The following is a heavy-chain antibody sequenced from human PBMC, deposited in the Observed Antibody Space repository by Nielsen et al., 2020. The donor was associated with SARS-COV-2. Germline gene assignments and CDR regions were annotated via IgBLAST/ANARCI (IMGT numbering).Heavy chain of an antibody. CDR1: GFTFDDYG. Sequence: GESLKISCAASGFTFDDYGMSWVRQAPGKGLEWVSGITWNGGSTGYADSVKGRFTISRDNAKNSLYLQMNSLRAEDTALYHCARGGDILTGYSDYWGQGTLVTVSS. CDR3: ARGGDILTGYSDY. J-gene: IGHJ4*02. D-gene: IGHD3-9*01. V-gene: IGHV3-20*01. CDR2: ITWNGGST.